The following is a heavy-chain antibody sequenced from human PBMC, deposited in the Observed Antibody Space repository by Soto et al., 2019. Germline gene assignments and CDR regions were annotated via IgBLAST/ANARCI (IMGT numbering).Heavy chain of an antibody. CDR1: GYTFTGYY. D-gene: IGHD3-22*01. CDR2: INPNSGGT. CDR3: AADRVVDKRYFQH. V-gene: IGHV1-2*02. Sequence: ASVKVSCKASGYTFTGYYMHWVRQAPGQGLEWMGWINPNSGGTNYAQKFQGRVTMTRDTSISTAYMVLSRLRSDDTAVYYCAADRVVDKRYFQHWGQGTLVTVSS. J-gene: IGHJ1*01.